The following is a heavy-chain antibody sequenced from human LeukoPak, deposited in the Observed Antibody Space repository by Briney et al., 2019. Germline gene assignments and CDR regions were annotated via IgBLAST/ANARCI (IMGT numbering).Heavy chain of an antibody. CDR1: GFTFSSYG. CDR2: IRYDGGNK. D-gene: IGHD5-12*01. Sequence: GGSLRLSCAASGFTFSSYGMHWVRQAPDKGLEWVAFIRYDGGNKYYADSVKGRFAISRDNSKNTLYLQMNSLRPEDTALYYCAKALDSGYDVLEAMGYWGQGTLVTVSS. J-gene: IGHJ4*02. CDR3: AKALDSGYDVLEAMGY. V-gene: IGHV3-30*02.